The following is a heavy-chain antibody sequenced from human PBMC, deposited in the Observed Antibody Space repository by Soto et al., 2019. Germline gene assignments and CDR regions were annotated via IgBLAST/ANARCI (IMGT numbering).Heavy chain of an antibody. CDR1: GYTFTGYS. J-gene: IGHJ5*02. CDR3: ARAATVSNNWFDP. V-gene: IGHV1-2*02. Sequence: ASVKVSCKTSGYTFTGYSVHWVRQAPGQGLEWLGWINPNSGGTDYAQKFLGRVILTRDVSITTAYMEVTSLRSDDTAVYYCARAATVSNNWFDPWGQGTLVTVSS. CDR2: INPNSGGT. D-gene: IGHD1-1*01.